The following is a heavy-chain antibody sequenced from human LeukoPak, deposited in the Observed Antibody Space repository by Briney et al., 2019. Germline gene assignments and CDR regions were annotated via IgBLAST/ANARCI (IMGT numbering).Heavy chain of an antibody. D-gene: IGHD3-10*01. CDR2: ISYDGSNK. Sequence: GRSLRLSCAASGFTFSSYAMHWVRQAPGKGLEWVAVISYDGSNKYYADSVKGRFTISRDNSKNTLYLQMNSLRAEDTAVYYCARVAITMVRGVLDYWGQGTLVTVSS. V-gene: IGHV3-30-3*01. J-gene: IGHJ4*02. CDR3: ARVAITMVRGVLDY. CDR1: GFTFSSYA.